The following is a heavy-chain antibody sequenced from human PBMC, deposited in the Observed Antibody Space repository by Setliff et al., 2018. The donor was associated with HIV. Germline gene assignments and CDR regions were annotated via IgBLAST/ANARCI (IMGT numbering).Heavy chain of an antibody. D-gene: IGHD1-26*01. Sequence: GGSLRLSCAASGFTFSDYYMSWIRQAPGKGLEWVSYITGSSSYTNYADSVKGRFTISRDNAKNSLYLQMTSLRAEDTAVYYCARDPPGGSYPYYFDYWGQGTLVTVSS. CDR3: ARDPPGGSYPYYFDY. CDR1: GFTFSDYY. CDR2: ITGSSSYT. J-gene: IGHJ4*02. V-gene: IGHV3-11*06.